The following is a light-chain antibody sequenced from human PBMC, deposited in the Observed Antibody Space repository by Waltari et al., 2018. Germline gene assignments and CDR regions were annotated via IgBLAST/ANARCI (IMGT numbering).Light chain of an antibody. Sequence: EIVLTQSPVTLSVSPGERVTLSCRTSQIITSKLAWYQHKPRQAPRLLIYGASTRAPGIPASFSGSGSGTDCTLNISSLQSEDFALYYCQQYDGWLLTFGGGTKVEI. V-gene: IGKV3-15*01. J-gene: IGKJ4*01. CDR2: GAS. CDR3: QQYDGWLLT. CDR1: QIITSK.